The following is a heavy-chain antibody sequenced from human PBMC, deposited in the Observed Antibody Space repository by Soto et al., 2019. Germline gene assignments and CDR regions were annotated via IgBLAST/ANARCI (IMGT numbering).Heavy chain of an antibody. Sequence: ATLSLSCTVSGGSRSSYYWSWIRQPQEKGLEWIGYIYYSGSTNYNPSLKSRLAISIDTSKNQFSLKLSSVTAADTAVYFCAREGGQSSDGLYYLDSRGQGSLVTVSS. CDR3: AREGGQSSDGLYYLDS. D-gene: IGHD3-16*01. V-gene: IGHV4-59*12. CDR2: IYYSGST. J-gene: IGHJ4*02. CDR1: GGSRSSYY.